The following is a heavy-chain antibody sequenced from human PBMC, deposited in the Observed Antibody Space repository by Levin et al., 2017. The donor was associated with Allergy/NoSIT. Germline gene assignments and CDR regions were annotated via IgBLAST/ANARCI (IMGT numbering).Heavy chain of an antibody. CDR3: ARDWSCGGDCYPRKDAFDI. CDR2: ISSSSSYI. J-gene: IGHJ3*02. D-gene: IGHD2-21*02. V-gene: IGHV3-21*01. CDR1: GFTFSSYS. Sequence: GESLKISCAASGFTFSSYSMNWVRQAPGKGLEWVSSISSSSSYIYYADSVKGRFTISRDNAKNSLYLQMNSLRAEDTAVYYCARDWSCGGDCYPRKDAFDIWGQGTMVTVSS.